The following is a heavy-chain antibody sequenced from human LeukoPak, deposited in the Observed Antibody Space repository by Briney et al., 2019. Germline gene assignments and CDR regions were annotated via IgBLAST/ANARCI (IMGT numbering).Heavy chain of an antibody. CDR3: ARTTEGGYTYDYFYYYYMDV. CDR2: IYYSGST. Sequence: PSETLSLTCTVSGGSISTYYWSWIRQPPGKGLEWIGYIYYSGSTNYNPSLKSRVTISVDTSKNQFSLKLSSVTAADTAVYYCARTTEGGYTYDYFYYYYMDVWGKGTTVTISS. V-gene: IGHV4-59*01. D-gene: IGHD5-18*01. J-gene: IGHJ6*03. CDR1: GGSISTYY.